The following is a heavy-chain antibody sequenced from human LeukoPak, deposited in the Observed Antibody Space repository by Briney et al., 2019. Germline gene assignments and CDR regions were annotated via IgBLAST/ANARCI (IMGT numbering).Heavy chain of an antibody. V-gene: IGHV4-39*07. Sequence: SETLSLTCTVSGGSISSSSYYWGWIRQPPGKGLEWIGSIYYSGTTYYNPSLKSRVTISVDTSKNQFSLKLSSVTAADTAVYYCARVERRYSYANFDYWGQGTLVTVSS. CDR3: ARVERRYSYANFDY. J-gene: IGHJ4*02. D-gene: IGHD5-18*01. CDR2: IYYSGTT. CDR1: GGSISSSSYY.